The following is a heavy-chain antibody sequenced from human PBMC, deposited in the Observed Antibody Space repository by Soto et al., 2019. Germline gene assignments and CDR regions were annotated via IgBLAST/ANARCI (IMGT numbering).Heavy chain of an antibody. J-gene: IGHJ5*02. D-gene: IGHD4-17*01. V-gene: IGHV3-53*01. CDR3: ARAYGGNPALFEP. Sequence: EVQLVESGGGLIQPGGSLRLSCAASGFTVSSDYMSWVRQAPGKGLEWVSVIYTGGSTYYADSVKGRFTFSRDNSKNTLCLQMNSLRAADTAVYYCARAYGGNPALFEPWGQGPLVTVSS. CDR1: GFTVSSDY. CDR2: IYTGGST.